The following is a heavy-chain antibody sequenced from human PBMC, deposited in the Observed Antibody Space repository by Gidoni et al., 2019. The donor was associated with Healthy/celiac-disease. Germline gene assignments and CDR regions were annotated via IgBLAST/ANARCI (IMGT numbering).Heavy chain of an antibody. Sequence: QVQLQQWGAGLLKPSETLSLTCAVYGGSFSGYYWSWIRQPPGKGLEWIGEINHSGSTNYNPSRKSRVTISVDTSKNQFSLKLSSVTAADTAVYYCARDDSRTTSGYFDLWGRGTLVTVSS. CDR3: ARDDSRTTSGYFDL. J-gene: IGHJ2*01. D-gene: IGHD1-1*01. V-gene: IGHV4-34*01. CDR1: GGSFSGYY. CDR2: INHSGST.